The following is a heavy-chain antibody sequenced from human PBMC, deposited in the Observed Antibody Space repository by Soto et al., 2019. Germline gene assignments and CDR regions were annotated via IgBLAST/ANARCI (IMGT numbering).Heavy chain of an antibody. D-gene: IGHD4-4*01. J-gene: IGHJ6*03. CDR2: INAGNGNT. CDR3: ARGGPTVTTAVPDSYSFYMDV. V-gene: IGHV1-3*01. CDR1: GYTFISYA. Sequence: QVQIVQSGAEVKKPGASVKVACKTSGYTFISYAIHWVRQAPGQRLEWMGWINAGNGNTKYSQKFHGRVTISSDTAARTAYMEVSRLRSEDTAVYYCARGGPTVTTAVPDSYSFYMDVWGRGTTVTISS.